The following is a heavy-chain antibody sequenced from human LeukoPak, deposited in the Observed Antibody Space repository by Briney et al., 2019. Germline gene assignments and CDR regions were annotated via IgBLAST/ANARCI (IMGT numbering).Heavy chain of an antibody. CDR1: GFTFSDYW. CDR2: IEKDGNER. J-gene: IGHJ3*02. CDR3: ARYCGGDCYSPHDAFNI. V-gene: IGHV3-7*04. Sequence: GGSLRLSCAASGFTFSDYWMSWVRQAPGKGLEWVANIEKDGNERYYVDSVKGRFTISRENAKNSLYLQMNSLRGEDTAVYYCARYCGGDCYSPHDAFNIWGQGTMVTVSS. D-gene: IGHD2-21*02.